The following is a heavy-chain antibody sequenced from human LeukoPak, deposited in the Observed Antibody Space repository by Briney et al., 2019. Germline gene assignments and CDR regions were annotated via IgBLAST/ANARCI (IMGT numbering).Heavy chain of an antibody. CDR3: ARGQGGELVDYYYGMDV. Sequence: SVKVSCKASGGTFSSYVINWVRQAPGQGLEWMGRIIPILGIANYTQRFQGRVTITADKSTSTAYMELSSLRSEDTAVYYCARGQGGELVDYYYGMDVWGQGTTVTVSS. D-gene: IGHD2-15*01. V-gene: IGHV1-69*04. CDR2: IIPILGIA. J-gene: IGHJ6*02. CDR1: GGTFSSYV.